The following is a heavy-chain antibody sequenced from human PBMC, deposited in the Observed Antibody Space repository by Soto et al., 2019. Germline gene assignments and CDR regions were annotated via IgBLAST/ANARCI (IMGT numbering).Heavy chain of an antibody. CDR2: INPKSGGT. Sequence: LKVSCKASGYSFTDYHIHWVRQAPGQGLEWLGRINPKSGGTSTAQKFQGWVTMTTDTSISTASMELTRLTSDDTAIYYCARGDSTDCSNGVCSFFYNHDMDVWGQGTTVTVSS. D-gene: IGHD2-8*01. CDR1: GYSFTDYH. CDR3: ARGDSTDCSNGVCSFFYNHDMDV. V-gene: IGHV1-2*04. J-gene: IGHJ6*02.